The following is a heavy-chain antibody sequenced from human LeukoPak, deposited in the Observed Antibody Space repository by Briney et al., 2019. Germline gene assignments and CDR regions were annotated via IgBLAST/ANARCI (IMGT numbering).Heavy chain of an antibody. CDR2: ISWDGGST. CDR3: AKEGAIAVAGIDAFDI. CDR1: GFTFDDYT. V-gene: IGHV3-43*01. Sequence: GGSLRLSCAASGFTFDDYTMHWVRQAPGKGLEWVSLISWDGGSTYYADSVKGRFTISRDNSKNSLYLQMNSLRTEDTALYYCAKEGAIAVAGIDAFDIWGQGTMVTDSS. J-gene: IGHJ3*02. D-gene: IGHD6-19*01.